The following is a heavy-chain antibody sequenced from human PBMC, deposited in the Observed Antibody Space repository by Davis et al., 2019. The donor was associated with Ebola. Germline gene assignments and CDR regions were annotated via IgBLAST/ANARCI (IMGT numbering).Heavy chain of an antibody. CDR1: GYSFSSYA. D-gene: IGHD6-19*01. Sequence: ASVKVSCKASGYSFSSYAISWVRQAPGQGLEWMGWISAYNGNIKYAQNFQGRVTMTTDTSTSTVYMELRGLRSDDTAVYYCARDPPVGQWLVHSDYWGQGTLVTVSS. CDR2: ISAYNGNI. CDR3: ARDPPVGQWLVHSDY. V-gene: IGHV1-18*04. J-gene: IGHJ4*02.